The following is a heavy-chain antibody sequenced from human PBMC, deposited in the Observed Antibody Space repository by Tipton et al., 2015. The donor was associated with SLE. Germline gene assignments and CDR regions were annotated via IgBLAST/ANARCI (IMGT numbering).Heavy chain of an antibody. Sequence: QLVQSGAEVKKPGGSLKISCKGSGYSFTSYWIGWVRQMPGKGLEWMGLIYPGDSDTRYSPSFQGQVTISADKSISTAYLQWSSLKASDTAMYYCARRAQGIAAAGAVQHWGQGTLVTVSS. V-gene: IGHV5-51*03. D-gene: IGHD6-13*01. CDR1: GYSFTSYW. CDR3: ARRAQGIAAAGAVQH. J-gene: IGHJ1*01. CDR2: IYPGDSDT.